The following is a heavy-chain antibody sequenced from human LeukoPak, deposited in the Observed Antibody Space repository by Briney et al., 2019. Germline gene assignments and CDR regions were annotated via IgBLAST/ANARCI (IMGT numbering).Heavy chain of an antibody. CDR1: GGSISSSS. J-gene: IGHJ4*02. V-gene: IGHV3-30*18. D-gene: IGHD2-15*01. Sequence: LSLTCTVSGGSISSSSYYWGWIRQAPGKGLEWVAVISYDGSDKYYADSVKGRFTISRDNSKNTLYLQMNSLRAEDTAVYYCAKDSAGYCSGGSCYSFVYWGQGSLVTVSS. CDR3: AKDSAGYCSGGSCYSFVY. CDR2: ISYDGSDK.